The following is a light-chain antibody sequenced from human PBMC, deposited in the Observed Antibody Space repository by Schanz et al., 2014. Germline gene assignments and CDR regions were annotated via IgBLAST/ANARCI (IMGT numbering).Light chain of an antibody. V-gene: IGKV3D-15*01. J-gene: IGKJ4*01. CDR3: QQRGDWPPS. CDR1: QSVSSN. Sequence: EIVMTQSPATLSVSPGERATLSCRASQSVSSNLAWYQQKPGQAPRLLIYGASTRATGIPARFSGSGSGTDFTLTIDSLEPEDFAVYYCQQRGDWPPSFGGGTKVDI. CDR2: GAS.